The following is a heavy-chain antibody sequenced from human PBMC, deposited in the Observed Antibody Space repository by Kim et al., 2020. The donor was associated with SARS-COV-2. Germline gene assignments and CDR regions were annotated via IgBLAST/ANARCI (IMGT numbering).Heavy chain of an antibody. D-gene: IGHD6-25*01. Sequence: GGSLRLSCAASGFTFSSYAMSWVRQAPGKGLEWVSVIYSGGSSTYYADSVKGRFTISRDNSKNTLYLQMNSLRAEDTAVYYCAKDIAPVHYYGMDVWGQGTTVTVSS. V-gene: IGHV3-23*03. CDR3: AKDIAPVHYYGMDV. CDR1: GFTFSSYA. J-gene: IGHJ6*02. CDR2: IYSGGSST.